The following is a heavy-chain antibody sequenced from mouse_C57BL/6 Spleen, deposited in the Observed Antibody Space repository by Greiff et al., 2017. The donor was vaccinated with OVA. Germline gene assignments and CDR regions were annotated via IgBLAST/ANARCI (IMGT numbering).Heavy chain of an antibody. J-gene: IGHJ4*01. Sequence: QVQLQQPGAELVMPGASVKLSCKASGYTFTSYWMHWVKQRPGQGLEWIGEIDPSDSYTNYNQKFKGKSTLTVDKSSSTAYMQISSLTSDDSAVYYCARKLRWAMDYWGQGTSVTVSS. V-gene: IGHV1-69*01. CDR2: IDPSDSYT. CDR1: GYTFTSYW. CDR3: ARKLRWAMDY. D-gene: IGHD1-1*02.